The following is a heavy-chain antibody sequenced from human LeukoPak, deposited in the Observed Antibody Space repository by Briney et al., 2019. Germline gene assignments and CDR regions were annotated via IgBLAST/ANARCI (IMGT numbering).Heavy chain of an antibody. Sequence: GESLKISCKGSGYSFPSQWIGWVRQMPGKGLEWMGIIYPGDSDTRYSPSFQGQVTISAEKSISTAYLQWSSLKASDTAMYYCATSIVALAATFDYWGQGTLVTVSS. CDR2: IYPGDSDT. CDR1: GYSFPSQW. V-gene: IGHV5-51*01. CDR3: ATSIVALAATFDY. D-gene: IGHD6-19*01. J-gene: IGHJ4*02.